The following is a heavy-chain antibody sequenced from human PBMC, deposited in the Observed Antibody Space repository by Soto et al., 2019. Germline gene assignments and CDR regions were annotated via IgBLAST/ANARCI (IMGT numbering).Heavy chain of an antibody. CDR1: GGSISSGDYY. CDR3: ARAPSVGATHHYYYYGMDV. D-gene: IGHD1-26*01. J-gene: IGHJ6*02. CDR2: IYYIGST. Sequence: SETLSLTCTVSGGSISSGDYYWSWIRHPPGNGLEWIGYIYYIGSTYYNPSLKSRVTISVDTSKNQFSLKLSSVTAEDTAVYYCARAPSVGATHHYYYYGMDVWGPGTTVT. V-gene: IGHV4-30-4*01.